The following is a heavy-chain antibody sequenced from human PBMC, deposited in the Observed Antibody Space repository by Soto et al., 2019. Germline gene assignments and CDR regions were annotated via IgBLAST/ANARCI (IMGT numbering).Heavy chain of an antibody. CDR1: GGSITSGRYD. J-gene: IGHJ4*02. D-gene: IGHD2-8*01. CDR3: GRTDSNGAWAAWY. Sequence: SETLSLACTLSGGSITSGRYDWSWIRQAPGKGLEWVGCIQSSGNTHYNAPLKSRATISIDTSRNRFSRKLVSVTAVDTAVYYLGRTDSNGAWAAWYWGQGIPVTVSS. CDR2: IQSSGNT. V-gene: IGHV4-61*01.